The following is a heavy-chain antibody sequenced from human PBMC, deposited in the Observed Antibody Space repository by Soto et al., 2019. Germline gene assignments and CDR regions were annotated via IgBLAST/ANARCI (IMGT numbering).Heavy chain of an antibody. CDR3: AGKYSTYFDY. CDR1: GGSISSRNW. CDR2: IYHSGST. J-gene: IGHJ4*02. D-gene: IGHD1-26*01. V-gene: IGHV4-4*02. Sequence: QVQLQESGPGLVKPSGTLSLTCAVSGGSISSRNWWSLVRQPPGKGLEWIGEIYHSGSTNYNPSLKSRVPISVDKSRNQFSLKLSSFTAADTAVYYCAGKYSTYFDYWGQGTLVTVSS.